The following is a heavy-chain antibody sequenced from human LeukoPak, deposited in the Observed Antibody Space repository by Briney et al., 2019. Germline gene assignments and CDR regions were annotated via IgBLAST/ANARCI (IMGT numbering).Heavy chain of an antibody. D-gene: IGHD6-19*01. V-gene: IGHV5-51*01. J-gene: IGHJ5*02. CDR2: IYPGDSDT. Sequence: GESLKISCKGSGYSFTSYWIGWVRQMPRKGLEWMGIIYPGDSDTRYSPSFQGQVTISADKSISTAYLQWSSLKASDTAMYYCARQNEGSDWYKYNSYWFDPWGQGTLVTVSS. CDR3: ARQNEGSDWYKYNSYWFDP. CDR1: GYSFTSYW.